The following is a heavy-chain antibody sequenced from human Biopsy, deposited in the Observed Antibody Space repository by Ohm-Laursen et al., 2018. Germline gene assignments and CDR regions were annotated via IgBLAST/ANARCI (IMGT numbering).Heavy chain of an antibody. CDR2: INSDGSST. CDR1: EFIFSRFW. J-gene: IGHJ4*02. V-gene: IGHV3-74*01. Sequence: SLRLSCAASEFIFSRFWMYWVRQAPGKGLVWVPRINSDGSSTNYADAVKGRLTISRDNAKNTVFLQMNSLRAEDTAVYYCTRAEAGSGSLLYFDYWGQGTLVTVSS. CDR3: TRAEAGSGSLLYFDY. D-gene: IGHD3-10*01.